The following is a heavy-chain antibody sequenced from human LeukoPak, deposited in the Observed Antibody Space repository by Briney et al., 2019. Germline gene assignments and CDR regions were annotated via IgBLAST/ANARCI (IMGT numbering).Heavy chain of an antibody. J-gene: IGHJ4*02. CDR2: IYYSGST. CDR1: GGSISSGGYY. Sequence: SETLSLTCTVSGGSISSGGYYWSWIRQPPGKGLEWIGYIYYSGSTYYNPSLKSRVTISVDTSKNQFSLKLSSVTAADTAVYYCAREMATGGYFDYWGQGTLVTVSS. V-gene: IGHV4-31*03. D-gene: IGHD5-24*01. CDR3: AREMATGGYFDY.